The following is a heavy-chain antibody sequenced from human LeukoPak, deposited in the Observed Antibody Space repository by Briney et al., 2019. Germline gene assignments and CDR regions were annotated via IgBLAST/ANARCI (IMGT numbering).Heavy chain of an antibody. D-gene: IGHD3-10*01. CDR2: IYYSGST. J-gene: IGHJ6*03. V-gene: IGHV4-59*01. Sequence: PSETLSLTCTVSGGSTSSYYWSWIRQPPGKGLEWIGYIYYSGSTNYNPSLKSRVTISVDTSKNQFSLKLSSVTAADTAVYYCARGHHYGSGSYRYYYYYMDVWGKGTTVTISS. CDR3: ARGHHYGSGSYRYYYYYMDV. CDR1: GGSTSSYY.